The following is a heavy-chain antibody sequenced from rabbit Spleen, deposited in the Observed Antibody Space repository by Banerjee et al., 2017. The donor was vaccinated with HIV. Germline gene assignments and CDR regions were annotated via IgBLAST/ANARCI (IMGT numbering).Heavy chain of an antibody. Sequence: QSLEESGGDLVKPGAALTLTCTASGFSFSYNDYMCWVRQPPGKGPEWIACIGAAITYTTYYATWAKGRFTISKTSSTTVTLQMTSLTAADTATYFCARDLASVVGWNFSLWGQGTLVTVS. CDR1: GFSFSYNDY. CDR3: ARDLASVVGWNFSL. J-gene: IGHJ4*01. V-gene: IGHV1S40*01. D-gene: IGHD3-1*01. CDR2: IGAAITYTT.